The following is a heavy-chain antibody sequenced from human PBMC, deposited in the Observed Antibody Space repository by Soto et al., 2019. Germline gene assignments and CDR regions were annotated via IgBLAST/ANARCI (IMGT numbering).Heavy chain of an antibody. J-gene: IGHJ4*02. CDR3: AKNYFFDS. CDR2: IGVSSDA. Sequence: GGSLELSCAASGFTFSSYALSWARQAPGKGLEWVSSIGVSSDAYYADSVKGRFTISRDNSRNTLYLQMNSLRAEDTALYYCAKNYFFDSWGQGTLVTSPQ. CDR1: GFTFSSYA. V-gene: IGHV3-23*01.